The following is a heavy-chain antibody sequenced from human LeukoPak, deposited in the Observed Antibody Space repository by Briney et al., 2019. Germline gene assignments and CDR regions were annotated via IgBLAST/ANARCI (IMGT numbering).Heavy chain of an antibody. D-gene: IGHD6-19*01. V-gene: IGHV4-4*07. CDR1: GGSISSYY. CDR2: IYTSGST. Sequence: PSETLSLTCTASGGSISSYYWRWIRQPAGKGLEWIGRIYTSGSTNYNPSLKSRVTMSVDTSKNQYSLKLSSVTAADTAVYYCARGAVAGHYYYYYGMDVWGQGTTVTVSS. CDR3: ARGAVAGHYYYYYGMDV. J-gene: IGHJ6*02.